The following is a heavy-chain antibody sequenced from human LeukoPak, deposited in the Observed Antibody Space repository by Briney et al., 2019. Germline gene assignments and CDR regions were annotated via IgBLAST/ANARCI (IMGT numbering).Heavy chain of an antibody. V-gene: IGHV3-23*01. CDR1: GFTFSSYA. D-gene: IGHD6-19*01. CDR2: ISGSGGST. CDR3: ARAVAGLDY. J-gene: IGHJ4*02. Sequence: GGSLRLSCAASGFTFSSYAMSWVRQAPGKGLEWVSAISGSGGSTYYADSVKGRFTISRDNAKNSLYLQMNSLRAEDTAVYYCARAVAGLDYWGQGTLVTVSS.